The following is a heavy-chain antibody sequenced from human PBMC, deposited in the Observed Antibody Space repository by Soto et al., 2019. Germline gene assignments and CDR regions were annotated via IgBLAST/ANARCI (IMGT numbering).Heavy chain of an antibody. Sequence: EVQLVESGGGLVQPGGSLKLSCAASGFTFSGSAMHWVRQASGKGLEWVGRIRSKANSYATAYAASVKGRFTISRDDSKNTAYRQMNSLKTEDTAVYYCTRQLVKQLVRGAYYYYYGMDVWGQGTTVTVSS. CDR1: GFTFSGSA. CDR3: TRQLVKQLVRGAYYYYYGMDV. J-gene: IGHJ6*02. D-gene: IGHD6-6*01. CDR2: IRSKANSYAT. V-gene: IGHV3-73*01.